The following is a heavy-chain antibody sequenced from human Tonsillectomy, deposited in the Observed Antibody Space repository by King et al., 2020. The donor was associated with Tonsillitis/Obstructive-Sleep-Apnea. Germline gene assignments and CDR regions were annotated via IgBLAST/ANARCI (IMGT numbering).Heavy chain of an antibody. D-gene: IGHD2-15*01. CDR1: GGTFSSYA. CDR2: IIPILGIA. J-gene: IGHJ2*01. CDR3: ARAERGLVVVAGTEWYFDL. V-gene: IGHV1-69*10. Sequence: VQLVESGAEVKKPGSSVKVSCKASGGTFSSYAISWVRQAPGQGLEWMGGIIPILGIANYAQKFQGRVTITADKSTSTAYMELSSLRSEDTAVYYCARAERGLVVVAGTEWYFDLWGRGTLVTVSS.